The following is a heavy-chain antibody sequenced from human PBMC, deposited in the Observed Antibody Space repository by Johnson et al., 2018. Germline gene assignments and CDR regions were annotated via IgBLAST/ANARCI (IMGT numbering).Heavy chain of an antibody. D-gene: IGHD5-18*01. J-gene: IGHJ2*01. CDR3: AKSWCDVRTRLCMAVRKVGIHVWATGCCFDL. V-gene: IGHV3-30*18. CDR2: ISCDRSKR. CDR1: GFPFNCYG. Sequence: QVQLVESGGGVVQPGRSLRLPCAASGASGFPFNCYGIHCVRQPPGKGLECVAFISCDRSKRFYGDYVKGRCTISRYSSQNPLAMPMNSPRGEDTAMFYCAKSWCDVRTRLCMAVRKVGIHVWATGCCFDLWGRGTLVTVSS.